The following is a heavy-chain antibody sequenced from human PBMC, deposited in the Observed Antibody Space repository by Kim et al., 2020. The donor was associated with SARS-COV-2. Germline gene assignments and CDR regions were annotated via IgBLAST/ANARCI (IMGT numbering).Heavy chain of an antibody. Sequence: CSPSLESRVTISVDASNKQFSLKRSSLTAADTAVYYCGRGSAGYRATLDYWGQGTLVTVSS. CDR3: GRGSAGYRATLDY. D-gene: IGHD2-2*02. V-gene: IGHV4-59*09. J-gene: IGHJ4*02.